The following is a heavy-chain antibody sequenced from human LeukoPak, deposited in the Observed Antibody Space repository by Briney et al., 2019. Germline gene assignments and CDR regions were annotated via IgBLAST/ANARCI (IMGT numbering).Heavy chain of an antibody. J-gene: IGHJ4*02. D-gene: IGHD3-22*01. CDR2: ISYDGSNK. V-gene: IGHV3-30*04. Sequence: GGSLRLSCAASGFTFSSYAMHWVRQAPGKGLEWVAVISYDGSNKYYADSVKGRFTISRDNSKNTLYLQMNSLRAEDTAVYYCANSLLYDSSGYYYWGQGTLVTVSS. CDR3: ANSLLYDSSGYYY. CDR1: GFTFSSYA.